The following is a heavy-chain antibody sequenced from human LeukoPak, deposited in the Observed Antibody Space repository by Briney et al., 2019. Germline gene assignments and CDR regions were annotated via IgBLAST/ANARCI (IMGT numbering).Heavy chain of an antibody. CDR1: GYSFTSYW. V-gene: IGHV5-51*01. CDR3: ARHGYRGLPYYYYYMDV. D-gene: IGHD5-12*01. CDR2: IYPGDSDT. J-gene: IGHJ6*03. Sequence: GESLKISCKGSGYSFTSYWIGWVRQMPGKGLEWMGIIYPGDSDTRYSPSFQGQVTISADKSISTAYLQWSSLKASDTAMYYCARHGYRGLPYYYYYMDVWGKGTTVTVSS.